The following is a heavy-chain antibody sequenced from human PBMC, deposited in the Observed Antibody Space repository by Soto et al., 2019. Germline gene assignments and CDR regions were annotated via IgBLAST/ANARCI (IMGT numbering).Heavy chain of an antibody. Sequence: GGSLRLSCAASGFTFDDYAMHWVRQATGKGLEWVSGISWNSGSIGYADSVKGRFTISRDNAKNSLYLQMNSLRAEDTALYYCAKGRQYYYGSGSSPLDYWGQGTLVTVSS. V-gene: IGHV3-9*01. J-gene: IGHJ4*02. CDR1: GFTFDDYA. D-gene: IGHD3-10*01. CDR3: AKGRQYYYGSGSSPLDY. CDR2: ISWNSGSI.